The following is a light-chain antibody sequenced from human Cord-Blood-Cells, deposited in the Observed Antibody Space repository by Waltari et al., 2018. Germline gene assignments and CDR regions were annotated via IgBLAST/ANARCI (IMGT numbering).Light chain of an antibody. J-gene: IGKJ4*01. CDR2: AAS. CDR1: QSISSY. CDR3: QQSYSTPLT. V-gene: IGKV1-39*01. Sequence: DIDITQSLSSLSASVGDRVTLTCRASQSISSYLNWYQQKPGKAPKLLIYAASSLQSGVPSRFSGSGSGTDFTLTISSLQPEDFATYYCQQSYSTPLTFGGGTKVEIK.